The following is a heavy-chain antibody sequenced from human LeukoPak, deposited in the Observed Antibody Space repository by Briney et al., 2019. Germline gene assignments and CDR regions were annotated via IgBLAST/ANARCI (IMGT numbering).Heavy chain of an antibody. D-gene: IGHD5-18*01. CDR2: IYHSGST. Sequence: SETLSLTCTVSGYSFSSAYYWGWIRQPPGKWLEWIGSIYHSGSTYYNPSLKSRVTISVDTSKNQFSLKLSSVTAADTAVYYCARRRYNYEFDYWGQGTLVTVSS. CDR3: ARRRYNYEFDY. J-gene: IGHJ4*02. V-gene: IGHV4-38-2*02. CDR1: GYSFSSAYY.